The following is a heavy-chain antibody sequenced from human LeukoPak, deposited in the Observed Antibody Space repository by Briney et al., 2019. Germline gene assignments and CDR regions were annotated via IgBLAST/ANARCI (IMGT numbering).Heavy chain of an antibody. CDR3: SVQYSSSSVVDY. Sequence: QPGGSLRLSCAASGFSFSTYEMNWVRLAPGKGLEWVSYISSSGSNMYSADSVKGRFTISRDNAKNSLYLQMNSLRAEDTAIYYCSVQYSSSSVVDYWGQGTLVTVSS. J-gene: IGHJ4*02. CDR1: GFSFSTYE. CDR2: ISSSGSNM. D-gene: IGHD6-6*01. V-gene: IGHV3-48*03.